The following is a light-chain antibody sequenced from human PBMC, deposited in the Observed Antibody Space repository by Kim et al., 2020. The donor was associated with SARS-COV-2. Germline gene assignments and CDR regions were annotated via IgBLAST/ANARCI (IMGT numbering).Light chain of an antibody. J-gene: IGKJ4*01. CDR3: QQLSIYPLT. CDR1: QGITTY. V-gene: IGKV1-9*01. CDR2: GAS. Sequence: IQLTQSPSSLSASVGDRVTITCRASQGITTYLAWYQQKPGKAPQLLIYGASTLHSGAPSRFSGSGSGTDFTLTISSLQPEDFATYFCQQLSIYPLTFGGGTKVDIK.